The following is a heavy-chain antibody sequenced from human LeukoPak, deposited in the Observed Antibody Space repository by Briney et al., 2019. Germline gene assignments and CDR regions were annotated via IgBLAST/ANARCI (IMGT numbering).Heavy chain of an antibody. CDR3: ARELNVVVPAAIGGDNWFDP. CDR1: GFTFSSYA. D-gene: IGHD2-2*02. V-gene: IGHV3-30*01. CDR2: ISYDGSNK. Sequence: TGGSLRLSCAASGFTFSSYAMHWVRQAPGKGLEWVAVISYDGSNKYYADSVKGRFTISRDNSKNTLYLQMNSLRAEDTAVYYCARELNVVVPAAIGGDNWFDPWGQGTLVTVS. J-gene: IGHJ5*02.